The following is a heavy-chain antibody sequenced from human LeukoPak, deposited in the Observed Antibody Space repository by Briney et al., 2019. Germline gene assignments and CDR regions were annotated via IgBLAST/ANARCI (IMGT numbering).Heavy chain of an antibody. V-gene: IGHV3-33*01. J-gene: IGHJ6*02. CDR3: ARGGPEMATWADYYGMDV. Sequence: GRSLRLSCAASGFTFSSYGMHWVRQAPGKGLEWVAVIWYDGSNKYYADSVKGRFTISRDNSKNTLYLQMNSLRAEDTAVYYCARGGPEMATWADYYGMDVWGQGTTVTVSS. CDR1: GFTFSSYG. D-gene: IGHD5-24*01. CDR2: IWYDGSNK.